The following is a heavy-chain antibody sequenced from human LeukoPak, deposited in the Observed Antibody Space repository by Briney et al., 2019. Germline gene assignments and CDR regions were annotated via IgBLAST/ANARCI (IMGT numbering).Heavy chain of an antibody. D-gene: IGHD3-10*01. J-gene: IGHJ6*03. CDR1: GGSISSYY. Sequence: PSETLSLTCTVSGGSISSYYWSWIRQPPGKGLEWIGYIYYSGSTYYNPSLKSRVTISVDTSKNQFSLKLSSVTAADTAVYYCARESHYGSGSYFYYYYYMDVWGKGTTVTVSS. CDR2: IYYSGST. V-gene: IGHV4-59*12. CDR3: ARESHYGSGSYFYYYYYMDV.